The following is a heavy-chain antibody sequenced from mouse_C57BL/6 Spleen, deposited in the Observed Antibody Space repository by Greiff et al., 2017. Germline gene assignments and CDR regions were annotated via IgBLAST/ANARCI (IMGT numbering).Heavy chain of an antibody. V-gene: IGHV1-9*01. CDR3: ARVYDGYYYGY. CDR1: GYTFTGYW. D-gene: IGHD2-3*01. CDR2: ILPGSGST. J-gene: IGHJ2*01. Sequence: QVQLQQSGAELMKPGASVKLSCKATGYTFTGYWIEWVKQRPGHGLEWIGEILPGSGSTNYNEKFKGKATCTADTSSNTAYMQLNRLTTKDTAIYYCARVYDGYYYGYWGQGTTLTVSS.